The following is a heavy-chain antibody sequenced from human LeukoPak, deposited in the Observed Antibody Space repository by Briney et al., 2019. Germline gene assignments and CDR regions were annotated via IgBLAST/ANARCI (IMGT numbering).Heavy chain of an antibody. CDR3: ARDQLVATKNFDY. Sequence: GGSLRLSCAASGFTFSDYYMSWIRQAPGKGLEWVSYISSSGSTIYYADSVKGRFTISRDNAKNSLYLQMNSLRAEDTAVYYCARDQLVATKNFDYWGQGTLVTVSS. CDR1: GFTFSDYY. J-gene: IGHJ4*02. V-gene: IGHV3-11*01. D-gene: IGHD5-12*01. CDR2: ISSSGSTI.